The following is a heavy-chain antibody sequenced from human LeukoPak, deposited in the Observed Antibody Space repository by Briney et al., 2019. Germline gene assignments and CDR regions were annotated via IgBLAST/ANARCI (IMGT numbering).Heavy chain of an antibody. D-gene: IGHD4-17*01. CDR2: INNDGSTT. J-gene: IGHJ6*02. Sequence: GGSLRLSCVASGFTFSSYWMHWVRQAPGKGLVWVSRINNDGSTTTYADSVKGRFTISRDNAKNTLYLQMNSLRAEDTAVYYCAKDFGDYYYYYGMDVWGQGTTVTVSS. CDR1: GFTFSSYW. V-gene: IGHV3-74*01. CDR3: AKDFGDYYYYYGMDV.